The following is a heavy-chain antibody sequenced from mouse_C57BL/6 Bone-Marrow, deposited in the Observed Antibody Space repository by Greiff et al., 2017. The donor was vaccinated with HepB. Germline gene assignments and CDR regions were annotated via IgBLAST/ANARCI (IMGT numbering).Heavy chain of an antibody. CDR2: IDPENGDT. Sequence: VQLQQSGAELVRPGASVKLSCTASGFNIKDDYMHWVKQRPEQGLEWIGWIDPENGDTEYASKFQGKATITADTSSNTAYLQLSSLTSEDTDVYYCTMDYGSSYDAMDYWGQGTSVTVSS. J-gene: IGHJ4*01. D-gene: IGHD1-1*01. CDR1: GFNIKDDY. CDR3: TMDYGSSYDAMDY. V-gene: IGHV14-4*01.